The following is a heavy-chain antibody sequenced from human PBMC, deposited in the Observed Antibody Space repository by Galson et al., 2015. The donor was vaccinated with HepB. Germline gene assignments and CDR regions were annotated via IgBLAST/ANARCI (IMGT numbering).Heavy chain of an antibody. V-gene: IGHV3-30*02. CDR2: IWFDGSNK. J-gene: IGHJ4*02. CDR1: GFTFSGYG. CDR3: AKDPFYFGSGIDYNEHFDY. Sequence: SLRLSCATSGFTFSGYGMHWVRQAPGKGLEWVAFIWFDGSNKYYADSVKGRFSISRDNSKNTLYLQMNSLRPEDTAVSYCAKDPFYFGSGIDYNEHFDYWGQGTLVTVSS. D-gene: IGHD3-10*01.